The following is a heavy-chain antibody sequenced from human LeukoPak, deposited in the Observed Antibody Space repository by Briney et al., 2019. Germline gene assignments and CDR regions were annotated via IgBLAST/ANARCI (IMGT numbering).Heavy chain of an antibody. V-gene: IGHV4-59*01. CDR1: GGSISSYY. D-gene: IGHD3-10*01. CDR2: IYYSGST. CDR3: ARGVSTYYYGSGSYYTVDN. J-gene: IGHJ4*02. Sequence: TSETLSLTGTVSGGSISSYYWNWIRQPPGKGLEWIGNIYYSGSTNYNPSLKSRVTISLDTSKNQFSLKLRSVTAADTAVYYCARGVSTYYYGSGSYYTVDNWGQGTLVTVSS.